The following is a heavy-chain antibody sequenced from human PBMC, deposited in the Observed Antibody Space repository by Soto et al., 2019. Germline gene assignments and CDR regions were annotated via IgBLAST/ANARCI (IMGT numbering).Heavy chain of an antibody. CDR1: GYTFTSYG. CDR3: ARRGDIVVVVAARSDAFDI. Sequence: ASVKVSCKASGYTFTSYGISWVRQAPGQGLEWMGWISAYNGNTNYAQKLQGRVTMTTDTSTSTAYMELRSLRSDDTAVYYCARRGDIVVVVAARSDAFDIWGQGTMVTVPS. J-gene: IGHJ3*02. CDR2: ISAYNGNT. V-gene: IGHV1-18*01. D-gene: IGHD2-15*01.